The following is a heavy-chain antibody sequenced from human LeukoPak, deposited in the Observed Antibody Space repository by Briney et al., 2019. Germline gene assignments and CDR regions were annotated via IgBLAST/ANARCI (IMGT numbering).Heavy chain of an antibody. J-gene: IGHJ6*02. CDR2: ISGSGGST. Sequence: GGSLRLSCAASGFTFSSYAMSWVRQAPGKGLEWVSAISGSGGSTYYADSVKGRFTISRDNAKNSLYLQMNSLRAEDTAVYYCARFNGITMVRGVIGPPNYYYGMDVWGQGTTVTVSS. D-gene: IGHD3-10*01. CDR3: ARFNGITMVRGVIGPPNYYYGMDV. V-gene: IGHV3-23*01. CDR1: GFTFSSYA.